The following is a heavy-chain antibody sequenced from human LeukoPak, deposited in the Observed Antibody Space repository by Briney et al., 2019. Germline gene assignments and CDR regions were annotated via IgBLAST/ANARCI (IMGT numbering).Heavy chain of an antibody. J-gene: IGHJ5*02. CDR3: ARESGSSSWDP. D-gene: IGHD6-13*01. Sequence: GGSLRLSCVVSEFTLSSYWMHWVRQAPGKGLEWVSHINTDGSRISYADSVKGRFTISRDNAKNTLYLQMNSLRVEDAAVYYCARESGSSSWDPWGQGTLVTVSS. CDR1: EFTLSSYW. V-gene: IGHV3-74*01. CDR2: INTDGSRI.